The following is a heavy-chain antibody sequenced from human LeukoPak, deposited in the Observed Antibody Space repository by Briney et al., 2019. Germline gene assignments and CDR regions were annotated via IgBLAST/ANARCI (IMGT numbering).Heavy chain of an antibody. V-gene: IGHV4-39*01. CDR2: IYYSGST. CDR3: ARCVDYDYVWGSYRLEYYFDY. Sequence: SETLSLTCTVSGGSISSSSYYWSWIRQPPGQGLEWIGSIYYSGSTYYNPSLKSRVTISVDTSKNQFSLKLSSVTAADTAVYYCARCVDYDYVWGSYRLEYYFDYWGQGTLVTVSS. D-gene: IGHD3-16*02. J-gene: IGHJ4*02. CDR1: GGSISSSSYY.